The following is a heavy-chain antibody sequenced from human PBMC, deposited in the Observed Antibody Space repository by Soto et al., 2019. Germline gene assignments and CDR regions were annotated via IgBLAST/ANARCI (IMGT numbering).Heavy chain of an antibody. D-gene: IGHD6-13*01. Sequence: QVQLVQSGAEVKKPGASVKVSCKASGYTFTSYDINWVRQATGQGLEWMGWMNPNSGNTGYAQKFQGRVNMTRNTTTSTAYMALGSMRAEDTAVYDCARRAGYSSSWYYYYYYMDVWGKGTTVTVSS. CDR2: MNPNSGNT. V-gene: IGHV1-8*01. CDR1: GYTFTSYD. CDR3: ARRAGYSSSWYYYYYYMDV. J-gene: IGHJ6*03.